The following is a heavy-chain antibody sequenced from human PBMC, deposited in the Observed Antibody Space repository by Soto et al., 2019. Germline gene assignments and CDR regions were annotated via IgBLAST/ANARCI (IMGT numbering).Heavy chain of an antibody. CDR1: GGTFSSYA. D-gene: IGHD3-22*01. CDR3: ARRKLDGGGSGYGLDY. Sequence: ASVKVSCKASGGTFSSYAISWVRQAPGQGLEWMGGIIPIFGTANYAQKFQGRVTITADESTSTAYMELSSLRSEDTAVYYCARRKLDGGGSGYGLDYWGQGTLVTVSS. V-gene: IGHV1-69*13. J-gene: IGHJ4*02. CDR2: IIPIFGTA.